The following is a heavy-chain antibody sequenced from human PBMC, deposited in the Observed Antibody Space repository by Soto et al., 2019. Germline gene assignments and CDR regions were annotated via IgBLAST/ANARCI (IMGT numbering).Heavy chain of an antibody. V-gene: IGHV3-9*01. CDR2: INWKSDI. CDR1: GFTFDDNA. D-gene: IGHD3-16*01. Sequence: GGSLRLSCAVSGFTFDDNAMHWVRQAPEKGLEWVSGINWKSDIGYADPVKGRFTISRGNAENSLYLQMNSLRAEDTALYYCAISQDRGGRTTFIYWGQGTQVTVSS. J-gene: IGHJ4*02. CDR3: AISQDRGGRTTFIY.